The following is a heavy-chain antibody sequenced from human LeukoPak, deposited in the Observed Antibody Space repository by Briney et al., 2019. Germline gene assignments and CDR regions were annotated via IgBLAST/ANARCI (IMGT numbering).Heavy chain of an antibody. V-gene: IGHV3-33*01. CDR1: GFTFSSYG. J-gene: IGHJ3*02. Sequence: GGSLRLSCAASGFTFSSYGMHWVRQAPGKGLEWVAVILNDGSQEKYADSVKGRFTISRDNSKNTLSLQMNSLRAEDTAVYYCARDDALGDNALDIWGQGTMVTVSS. CDR2: ILNDGSQE. D-gene: IGHD3-16*01. CDR3: ARDDALGDNALDI.